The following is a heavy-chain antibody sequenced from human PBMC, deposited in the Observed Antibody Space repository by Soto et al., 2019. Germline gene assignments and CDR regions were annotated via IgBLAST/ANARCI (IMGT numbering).Heavy chain of an antibody. V-gene: IGHV3-72*01. D-gene: IGHD3-10*01. CDR3: VGIKRGPLRTFAY. Sequence: GGSLRLSCAASGFTFSDHYMDWVRQAPGKGLEWAGRIKNKDNSYTTEYAASVKGRFTISRDDSKNSLYLHMSSLKTEDTAVYYFVGIKRGPLRTFAYGGQGTLVTVS. CDR2: IKNKDNSYTT. J-gene: IGHJ4*02. CDR1: GFTFSDHY.